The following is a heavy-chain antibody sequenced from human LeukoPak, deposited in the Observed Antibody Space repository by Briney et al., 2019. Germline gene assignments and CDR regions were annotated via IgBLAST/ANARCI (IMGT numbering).Heavy chain of an antibody. V-gene: IGHV3-15*01. CDR1: GFTFSNAW. Sequence: GRSLLLSCAASGFTFSNAWMSWVRQAPGKGREWGGRIKSKTDGGTTDYAAPVKGRFTISRDDSKNTLYLQMNSLKTEDTAVYYCTTALRYFDWLFIFDYWGQGTLVTVSS. J-gene: IGHJ4*02. CDR2: IKSKTDGGTT. D-gene: IGHD3-9*01. CDR3: TTALRYFDWLFIFDY.